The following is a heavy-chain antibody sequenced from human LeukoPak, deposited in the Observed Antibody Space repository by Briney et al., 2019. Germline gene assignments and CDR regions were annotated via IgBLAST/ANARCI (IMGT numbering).Heavy chain of an antibody. D-gene: IGHD2-2*01. CDR3: ARGLYCSSTSCYGYYYYMDD. CDR1: GGSISSSSYY. V-gene: IGHV4-39*07. J-gene: IGHJ6*03. CDR2: IYYSGST. Sequence: SETLSLTCTVAGGSISSSSYYWGWIRQPPGKGLECIGSIYYSGSTNYNPSLKSRVTISVDTSKNQFSLKLSSVTAADTAVYYCARGLYCSSTSCYGYYYYMDDWGKGTTVTVSS.